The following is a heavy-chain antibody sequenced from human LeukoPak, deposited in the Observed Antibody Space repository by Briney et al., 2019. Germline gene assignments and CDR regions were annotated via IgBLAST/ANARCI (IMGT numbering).Heavy chain of an antibody. D-gene: IGHD1-26*01. CDR2: VSNSGSGST. Sequence: SETLSPTCTVSGGSVSGSYWNWLRQPPGEGLEWIGYVSNSGSGSTKYNPSLESRVTMSVETSKNQFSLKLSSVTAADTAVYYCAKWNGGRYHFASWGQGTLVTVSS. V-gene: IGHV4-59*02. CDR1: GGSVSGSY. J-gene: IGHJ4*02. CDR3: AKWNGGRYHFAS.